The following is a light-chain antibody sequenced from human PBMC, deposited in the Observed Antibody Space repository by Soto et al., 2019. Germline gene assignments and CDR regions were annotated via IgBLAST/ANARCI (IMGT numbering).Light chain of an antibody. V-gene: IGKV1-5*03. Sequence: DIHMTQSPSTLSGSGGDRVTITCRASQTISSWLAWYQQKPGKAPKLLIYKASTLKSGVPSRFSGSGSGTEFTLTISSLQPDDFATYYCQHYNSYSEAFGQGTKVDI. CDR1: QTISSW. J-gene: IGKJ1*01. CDR2: KAS. CDR3: QHYNSYSEA.